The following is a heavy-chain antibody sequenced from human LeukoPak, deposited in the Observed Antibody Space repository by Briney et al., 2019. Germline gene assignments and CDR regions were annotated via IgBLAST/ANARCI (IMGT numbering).Heavy chain of an antibody. D-gene: IGHD4-17*01. CDR2: ISAYNGKT. Sequence: ASVKVSCKASGYTFISYGITWVRQAPGQGLEWMAWISAYNGKTNYAQRFQGRVTMTTDTSTSTAYMELRSLRSDDTAVYYCARDGPDYGDYINFDYWGQGTLVTVSS. CDR1: GYTFISYG. V-gene: IGHV1-18*01. CDR3: ARDGPDYGDYINFDY. J-gene: IGHJ4*02.